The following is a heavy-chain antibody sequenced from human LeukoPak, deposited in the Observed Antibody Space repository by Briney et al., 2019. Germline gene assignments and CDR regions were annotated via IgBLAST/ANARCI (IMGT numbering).Heavy chain of an antibody. V-gene: IGHV3-11*06. Sequence: PGGSLRLSCAASGFTFSDYYMSWIRQAPGKGLEWVSYISSSSSYTNYADSVKGRFTISRDNAKNSLYLQMNSLRAEDTAVYYCTPSGPYCASPNCGAHSWGQGTLVTVSS. D-gene: IGHD2-2*01. J-gene: IGHJ4*02. CDR3: TPSGPYCASPNCGAHS. CDR2: ISSSSSYT. CDR1: GFTFSDYY.